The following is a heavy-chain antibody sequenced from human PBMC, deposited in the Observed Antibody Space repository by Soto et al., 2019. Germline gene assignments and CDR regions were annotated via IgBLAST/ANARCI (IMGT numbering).Heavy chain of an antibody. CDR3: ARAEDYGDYEADACDI. D-gene: IGHD4-17*01. Sequence: QVKLVQSGAEVKKPGASVKVSCKASGYTFTSYAMHWVRQAPGQRLEWMGWINAGNGNTTYSQKFQGRVTITRDTSASTAYRELSSLRSEDTAVYYCARAEDYGDYEADACDIWGQGTMVTVSS. J-gene: IGHJ3*02. CDR1: GYTFTSYA. CDR2: INAGNGNT. V-gene: IGHV1-3*01.